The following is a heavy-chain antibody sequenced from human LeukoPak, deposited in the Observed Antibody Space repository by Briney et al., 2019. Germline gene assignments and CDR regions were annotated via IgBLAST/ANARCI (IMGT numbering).Heavy chain of an antibody. CDR3: ARGGYYGSGNDFRFDP. Sequence: PSETLSLTCTVSGDSISSYYWSWIRQSPGKGLECIGYIHYTGSTNYNPSLKSRVTISVETSKNQFSPKLKSVTAADTAVYYCARGGYYGSGNDFRFDPWGQGTLVTVSS. CDR2: IHYTGST. CDR1: GDSISSYY. D-gene: IGHD3-10*01. J-gene: IGHJ5*02. V-gene: IGHV4-59*01.